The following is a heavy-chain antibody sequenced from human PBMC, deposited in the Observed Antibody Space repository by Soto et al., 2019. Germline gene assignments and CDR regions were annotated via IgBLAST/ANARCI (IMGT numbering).Heavy chain of an antibody. CDR3: ARDNGYSYGYNLDH. CDR2: IYYSGST. J-gene: IGHJ4*02. CDR1: GGSISSYY. Sequence: SEPLSLTCTVSGGSISSYYWRWIRQPPGKGLEWIGYIYYSGSTNYNPSLKSRVTISVDTSKNQFSLKLTSVTAADTAVYYCARDNGYSYGYNLDHWGQGTLVTVSS. V-gene: IGHV4-59*01. D-gene: IGHD5-18*01.